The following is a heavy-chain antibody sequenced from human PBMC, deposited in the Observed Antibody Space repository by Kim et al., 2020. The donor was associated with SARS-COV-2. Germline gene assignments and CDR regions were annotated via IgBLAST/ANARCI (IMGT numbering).Heavy chain of an antibody. CDR1: GGSISRSNYY. Sequence: SETLSLTCTVSGGSISRSNYYWAWIRQPPGKGLEWIGNIYYSGNTFYSPSLKSRVTISVDTSKNQFSLQLFSVTAADTAVYYCARVSTTEFDYWGQGTLVTVSS. CDR2: IYYSGNT. V-gene: IGHV4-39*07. CDR3: ARVSTTEFDY. J-gene: IGHJ4*02. D-gene: IGHD1-1*01.